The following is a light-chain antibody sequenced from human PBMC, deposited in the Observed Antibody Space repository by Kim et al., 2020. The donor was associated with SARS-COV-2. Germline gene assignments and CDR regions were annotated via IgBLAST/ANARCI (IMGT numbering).Light chain of an antibody. CDR2: DKS. Sequence: VALGKAISITCRGDSLRHYSATWYQQPPGQAPILIIYDKSNRPSVIPGRFAGSNSGNTASLTIAGPQADDEADYYCTSQNSNDNVVFGGGTQLTVL. V-gene: IGLV3-19*01. CDR1: SLRHYS. CDR3: TSQNSNDNVV. J-gene: IGLJ2*01.